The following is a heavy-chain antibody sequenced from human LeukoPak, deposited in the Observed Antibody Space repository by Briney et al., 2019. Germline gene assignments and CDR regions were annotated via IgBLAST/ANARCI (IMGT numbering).Heavy chain of an antibody. Sequence: RASVKVSCKASGYTFTSYGISWVRQAPGQGLEWMGWISAYNGNTNYAQKLQGRVTMTTDTSTSTAYMELRSLRSDDTAVYYCARDRRGSLFRLLYYWGQGTLVTVSS. CDR3: ARDRRGSLFRLLYY. CDR1: GYTFTSYG. D-gene: IGHD3-10*01. CDR2: ISAYNGNT. V-gene: IGHV1-18*01. J-gene: IGHJ4*02.